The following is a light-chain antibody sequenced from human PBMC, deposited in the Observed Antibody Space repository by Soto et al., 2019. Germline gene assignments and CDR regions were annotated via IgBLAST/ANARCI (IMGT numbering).Light chain of an antibody. CDR2: LNSDGSH. CDR1: SGHSTYA. CDR3: QNWGNGLYVV. V-gene: IGLV4-69*01. Sequence: QLVLTQSPSASASLGASVKLTCTLSSGHSTYAIAWHQQQPEKGPRYLMKLNSDGSHSKGDGIPDRFSGSSSGAERYLTISSPPVEGEGEHYMQNWGNGLYVVFGGGTKLTVL. J-gene: IGLJ2*01.